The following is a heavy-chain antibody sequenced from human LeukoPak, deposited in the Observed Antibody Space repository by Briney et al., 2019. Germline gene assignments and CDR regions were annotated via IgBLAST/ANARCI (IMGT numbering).Heavy chain of an antibody. CDR1: GFTFSTYN. CDR3: AKDIGAPQLGDFWSGSGIDY. CDR2: ISGSSNII. Sequence: GGSLRLSCAASGFTFSTYNMNWVRQAPGKGLEWVAFISGSSNIIYYADSVEGRFTISRDNSKNSLYLQMNSLRAEDTALYYCAKDIGAPQLGDFWSGSGIDYWGQGTLVTVSS. V-gene: IGHV3-48*04. J-gene: IGHJ4*02. D-gene: IGHD3-3*01.